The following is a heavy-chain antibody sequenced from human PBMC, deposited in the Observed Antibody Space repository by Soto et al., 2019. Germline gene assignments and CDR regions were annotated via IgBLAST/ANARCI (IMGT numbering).Heavy chain of an antibody. V-gene: IGHV3-21*01. Sequence: WGSLRLSCAASGFTFSSYSKNWVRQPPGKGLEWVSSISSSSSSIYYADSVKGRCTNTRDNAKNTLYLQMNSLRAEDTAVYYCARVLRGDSSGSGSYYLYGLDVWGQGTTVTVSS. J-gene: IGHJ6*02. CDR1: GFTFSSYS. CDR2: ISSSSSSI. CDR3: ARVLRGDSSGSGSYYLYGLDV. D-gene: IGHD3-10*01.